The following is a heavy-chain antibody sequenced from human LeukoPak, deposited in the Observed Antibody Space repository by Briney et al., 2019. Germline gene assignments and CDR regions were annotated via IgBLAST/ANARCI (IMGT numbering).Heavy chain of an antibody. Sequence: GGSLRLSCAASGFTFRSYEMNWGRQAPGKGLEWISYISSSGSTIYYAEFVKGRFTISRDNAKNSLYLQMNSLRAEDTAVYYCARKGGYGLDFDYWGQGALVTVSS. V-gene: IGHV3-48*03. CDR3: ARKGGYGLDFDY. D-gene: IGHD5-18*01. CDR2: ISSSGSTI. J-gene: IGHJ4*02. CDR1: GFTFRSYE.